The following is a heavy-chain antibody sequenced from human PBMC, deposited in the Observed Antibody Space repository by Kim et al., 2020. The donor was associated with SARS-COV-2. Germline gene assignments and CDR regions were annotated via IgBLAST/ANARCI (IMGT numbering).Heavy chain of an antibody. D-gene: IGHD6-13*01. J-gene: IGHJ6*02. CDR2: INTNTGNP. CDR1: GYTFTSYA. Sequence: ASVKVSCKASGYTFTSYAMNWVRQAPGQGLEWMGWINTNTGNPTYAQGFTGRFVFSLDTSVSTAYLQISSLKAEDTAVYYCAIDGIAAAVYYGMDVWGQGTTVTVSS. CDR3: AIDGIAAAVYYGMDV. V-gene: IGHV7-4-1*02.